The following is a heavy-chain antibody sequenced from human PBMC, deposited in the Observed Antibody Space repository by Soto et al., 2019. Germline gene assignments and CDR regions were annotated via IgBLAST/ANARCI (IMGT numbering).Heavy chain of an antibody. Sequence: GESLKISCKGSRYSFTRYWSGWVRQMPGKGLEWMGRIDPSDSYTNYSPSCQGHVTISADKSISTAYLQWSSLKASDTAMYYCARLVVVPAAMSHYYYYYGIDVCGQGTTVSVS. CDR2: IDPSDSYT. J-gene: IGHJ6*02. CDR1: RYSFTRYW. D-gene: IGHD2-2*01. CDR3: ARLVVVPAAMSHYYYYYGIDV. V-gene: IGHV5-10-1*01.